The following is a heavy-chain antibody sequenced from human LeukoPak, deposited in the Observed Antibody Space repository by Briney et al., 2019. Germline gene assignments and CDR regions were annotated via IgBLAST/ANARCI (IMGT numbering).Heavy chain of an antibody. J-gene: IGHJ4*02. CDR1: GGTFSSYA. V-gene: IGHV1-2*02. CDR2: INPNSGGT. D-gene: IGHD2-15*01. Sequence: ASVKVSCKASGGTFSSYAISWVRQAPGQGLEWMGWINPNSGGTNYAQKFQGRATMTRDTSIRTAYMELSRLTSDDTAVYYCASGGPAVVVPGYWGQGTLVTVSS. CDR3: ASGGPAVVVPGY.